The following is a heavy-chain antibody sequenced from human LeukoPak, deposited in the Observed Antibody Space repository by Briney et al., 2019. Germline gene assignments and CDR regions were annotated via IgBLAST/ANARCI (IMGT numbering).Heavy chain of an antibody. CDR3: ARVFYGVPSISDY. V-gene: IGHV3-66*01. Sequence: GSLRLSCAASGFTVSSSNYMNWVRQAPGKGLEWVSGIYTGGTTYYTDSVKGRFTITRDNPNNTLYLQMHSLRAEDTAVYYCARVFYGVPSISDYWGQGTLVTVSS. CDR1: GFTVSSSNY. CDR2: IYTGGTT. J-gene: IGHJ4*02. D-gene: IGHD3-3*02.